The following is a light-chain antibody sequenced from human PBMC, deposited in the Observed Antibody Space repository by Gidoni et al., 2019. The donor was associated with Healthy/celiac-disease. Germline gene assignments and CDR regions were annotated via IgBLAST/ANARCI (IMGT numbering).Light chain of an antibody. CDR1: QTLLHSNGYNY. Sequence: IVMTQSPLSLPVTPGEPASISCRSSQTLLHSNGYNYLDWYLQKPGQSPQLLIYLGSNRASGVPDRFSGSGSGTDFTLKISRVEAEDVGVYCCMQALQTFQVTFGQGTRLEIK. CDR3: MQALQTFQVT. J-gene: IGKJ5*01. V-gene: IGKV2-28*01. CDR2: LGS.